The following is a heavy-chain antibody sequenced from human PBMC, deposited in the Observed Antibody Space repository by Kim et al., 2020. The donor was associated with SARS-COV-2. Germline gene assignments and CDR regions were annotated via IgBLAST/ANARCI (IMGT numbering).Heavy chain of an antibody. CDR3: ATLGTGMDV. CDR2: GGSK. V-gene: IGHV3-23*01. J-gene: IGHJ6*02. Sequence: GGSKYTADSVKGRFTISRDNSKNTLYLQMNSLRAEDTAVYYCATLGTGMDVWGQGTTVTVSS. D-gene: IGHD3-16*01.